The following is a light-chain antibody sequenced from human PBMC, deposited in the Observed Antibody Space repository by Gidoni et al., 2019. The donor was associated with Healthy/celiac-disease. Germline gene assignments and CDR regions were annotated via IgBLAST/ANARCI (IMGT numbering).Light chain of an antibody. V-gene: IGKV4-1*01. CDR3: QKYYSTPQT. CDR1: QSVLYSSNNKDY. CDR2: WAS. Sequence: DIVMTPSPDSLAVSLGERATINCKSSQSVLYSSNNKDYIAWYQQKPGQPPKLLIYWASTRESGVPDRYRGSGSGTDLTLTISSLQAEDVAVYYCQKYYSTPQTFGQGTKVEIK. J-gene: IGKJ1*01.